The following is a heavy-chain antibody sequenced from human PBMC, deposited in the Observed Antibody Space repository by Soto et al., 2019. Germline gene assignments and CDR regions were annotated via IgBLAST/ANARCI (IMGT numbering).Heavy chain of an antibody. CDR2: IYYSGPH. D-gene: IGHD4-17*01. CDR3: TRRYGDAFDI. J-gene: IGHJ3*02. Sequence: QVQLQESGPGLVKPSETLSLTCTVSGGSISSYYWSWIRQPPGKGLECIGYIYYSGPHNHNPSLKSRVIVSLDTSNNQFSPKLSSVTAAETDVYYCTRRYGDAFDIWGQGTMITVSS. CDR1: GGSISSYY. V-gene: IGHV4-59*08.